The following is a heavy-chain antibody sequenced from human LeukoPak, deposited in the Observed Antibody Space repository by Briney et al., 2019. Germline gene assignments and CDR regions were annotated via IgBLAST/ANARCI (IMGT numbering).Heavy chain of an antibody. J-gene: IGHJ4*02. CDR2: IYSGGST. CDR1: GFTVSSNY. D-gene: IGHD1-14*01. Sequence: GGSLRLSCAASGFTVSSNYMSWVRQAPGKGLEWVSVIYSGGSTYYADSVKGRFTISRDNSKNTLYLQMNSLRAEDTAVYYCAKDSLTPGPYYFDYWGQGTLVTVSS. CDR3: AKDSLTPGPYYFDY. V-gene: IGHV3-53*01.